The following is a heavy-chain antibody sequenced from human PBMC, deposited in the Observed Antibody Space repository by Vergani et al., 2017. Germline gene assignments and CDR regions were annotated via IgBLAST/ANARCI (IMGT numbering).Heavy chain of an antibody. J-gene: IGHJ3*02. CDR1: GGTFSSYT. CDR3: ARGRAPAIPAATDAFDI. D-gene: IGHD2-2*01. V-gene: IGHV1-69*01. Sequence: QVQLVQSGAEVKKPGSSVKVSCKASGGTFSSYTITWVRQAPGQGLEWMGGIIPIFGTANYAQKFQGRVTITADESTSTAYMELSSLRSEDTAVYYCARGRAPAIPAATDAFDIWGQGTMVTVSS. CDR2: IIPIFGTA.